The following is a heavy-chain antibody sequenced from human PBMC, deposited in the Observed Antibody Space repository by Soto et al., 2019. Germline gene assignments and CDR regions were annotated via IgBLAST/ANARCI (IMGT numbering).Heavy chain of an antibody. CDR1: GYTFTGYY. J-gene: IGHJ3*02. CDR2: INPNSGGT. V-gene: IGHV1-2*04. D-gene: IGHD3-22*01. CDR3: ARVPTYYYDSSGPDDAFDI. Sequence: ASVKVSCKASGYTFTGYYMHWVRQAPGQGLEWMGWINPNSGGTNYAQKFQGWVTMTRDTSISTAYMELSRLRSDDTAVYYCARVPTYYYDSSGPDDAFDIWGQGTMVTVSS.